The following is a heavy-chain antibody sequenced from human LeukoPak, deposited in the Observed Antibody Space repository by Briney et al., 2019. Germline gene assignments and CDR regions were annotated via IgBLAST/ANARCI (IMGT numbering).Heavy chain of an antibody. Sequence: ASVKVSCKASGYTFTGYYMHWVRQAPGQGPEWMGWINPNSGGTNYAQKFQGRVTMTRDTSISTAYMELSRLRSDDTAVYYCARFQMGDTMIDDYWGQGTLVTVSS. J-gene: IGHJ4*02. V-gene: IGHV1-2*02. CDR3: ARFQMGDTMIDDY. D-gene: IGHD3-22*01. CDR2: INPNSGGT. CDR1: GYTFTGYY.